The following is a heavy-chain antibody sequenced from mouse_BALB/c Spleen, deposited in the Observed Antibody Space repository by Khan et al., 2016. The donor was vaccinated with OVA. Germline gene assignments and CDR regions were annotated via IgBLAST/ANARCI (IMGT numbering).Heavy chain of an antibody. CDR1: GYTFISYW. J-gene: IGHJ4*01. V-gene: IGHV1S81*02. CDR3: ARWGSSYAMDY. CDR2: INPSNGRT. Sequence: QVQLQQPGAELVKPGASVKLSCKASGYTFISYWIHWVKQRPGQGLEWIGEINPSNGRTNYNEKFKTKATLTVDKSSSTAYMQLSSLTSEDSAVYYGARWGSSYAMDYWGQGTSVTVSS.